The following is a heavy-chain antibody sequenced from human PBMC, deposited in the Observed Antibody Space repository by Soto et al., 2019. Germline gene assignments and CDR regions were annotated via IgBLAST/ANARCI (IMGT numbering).Heavy chain of an antibody. CDR2: IYWDDDK. V-gene: IGHV2-5*02. CDR1: GFSLTTSGVG. D-gene: IGHD3-3*01. J-gene: IGHJ4*02. CDR3: AHRILRTVFGLVTTTAIYFDF. Sequence: QITLNESGPTVVKPAEPLTLTCTFSGFSLTTSGVGVGWIRQSPGKAPEWLALIYWDDDKRYSASLKSRLTITKDPSKNQVVLTMASVDPADTATYYCAHRILRTVFGLVTTTAIYFDFWGQGTPVVVSS.